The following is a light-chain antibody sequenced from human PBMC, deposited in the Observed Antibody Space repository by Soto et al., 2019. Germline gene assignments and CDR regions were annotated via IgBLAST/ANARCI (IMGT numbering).Light chain of an antibody. J-gene: IGKJ5*01. CDR3: QQYGSSFT. CDR2: GAS. CDR1: QSVSSRY. Sequence: EIVMTQSPATLSVSPGERATLSCRASQSVSSRYLVWYQHKPGQAPRLLIYGASSRATGIPDRFSGSGSGTDFTLTISRLEPEDFAVYYCQQYGSSFTFGQGTRLEIK. V-gene: IGKV3-20*01.